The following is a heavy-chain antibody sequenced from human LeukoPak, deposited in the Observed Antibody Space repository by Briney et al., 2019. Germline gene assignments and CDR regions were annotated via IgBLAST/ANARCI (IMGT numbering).Heavy chain of an antibody. D-gene: IGHD5-18*01. CDR2: ISGSGGST. J-gene: IGHJ4*02. V-gene: IGHV3-23*01. CDR3: AMMGGYGYAHFDY. Sequence: PGGSLRLSCAASGFTFSSYAMSWVRQAPGKGLEWVSAISGSGGSTYYADSVKGRFTISRDNSKNTLYLQMNSLRAEDTAVYYCAMMGGYGYAHFDYWGQGTLVTVSS. CDR1: GFTFSSYA.